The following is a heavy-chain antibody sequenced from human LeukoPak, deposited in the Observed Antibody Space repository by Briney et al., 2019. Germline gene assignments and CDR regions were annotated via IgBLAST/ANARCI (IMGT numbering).Heavy chain of an antibody. Sequence: GGSLRLSCAASGFTVSSNYMSWVRQAPGKGLEGFSIIYSGGSTYYADSVKGRFTISRDNSKNTLYLQMNSLRAEDTAVYYCARDRYGGWFDPWGQGTLVTVSS. J-gene: IGHJ5*02. V-gene: IGHV3-66*01. CDR3: ARDRYGGWFDP. CDR2: IYSGGST. CDR1: GFTVSSNY. D-gene: IGHD3-10*01.